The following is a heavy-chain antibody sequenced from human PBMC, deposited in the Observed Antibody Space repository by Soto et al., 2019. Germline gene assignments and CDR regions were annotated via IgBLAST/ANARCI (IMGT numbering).Heavy chain of an antibody. J-gene: IGHJ6*02. CDR1: GYTFTRSG. Sequence: QVQLVQSGAAVKKPGASVKVSCKASGYTFTRSGISWVRQAPGQGLEWMGWISTYNGDTNYAQTFQGRVTMTTDTSTSTVHMEVRSLRSDDTAVYYCAREGEAPYYYYGMDVWGQGTPVTVSS. CDR3: AREGEAPYYYYGMDV. CDR2: ISTYNGDT. V-gene: IGHV1-18*01.